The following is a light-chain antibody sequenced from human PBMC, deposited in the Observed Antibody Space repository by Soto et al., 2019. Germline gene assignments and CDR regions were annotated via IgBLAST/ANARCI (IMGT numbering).Light chain of an antibody. V-gene: IGKV3-20*01. CDR3: QQYGSSPPEIT. CDR2: GAS. J-gene: IGKJ5*01. CDR1: QSVSSSY. Sequence: EIVLTQSPGTLSLSPGERATLSCRASQSVSSSYLAWYQQKPGQAPRLLIYGASSRATGIPDRFSGSGSGTDFTLNISRLEHEDFALYYCQQYGSSPPEITFGQGTRLEIK.